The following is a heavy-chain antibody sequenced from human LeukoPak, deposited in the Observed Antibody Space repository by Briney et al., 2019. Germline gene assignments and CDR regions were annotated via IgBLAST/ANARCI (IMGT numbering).Heavy chain of an antibody. CDR1: GGSISSYY. Sequence: KPSETLSLSCTGSGGSISSYYWSWIGQPPGKGLEWIGYIYYSGSTNYNPSLKSRVTISVDTSKNQFSLKLSSVTAADTAVYYCARQSSSGWFTFDYWRQGTLVTVSS. J-gene: IGHJ4*02. CDR2: IYYSGST. V-gene: IGHV4-59*08. D-gene: IGHD6-19*01. CDR3: ARQSSSGWFTFDY.